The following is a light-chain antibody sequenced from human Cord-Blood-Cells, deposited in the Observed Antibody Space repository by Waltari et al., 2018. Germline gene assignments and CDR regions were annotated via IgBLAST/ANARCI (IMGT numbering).Light chain of an antibody. CDR1: SSDVGSYNL. J-gene: IGLJ1*01. Sequence: SALTQPASVFGSPGPSLTISCTGSSSDVGSYNLVSWYQQHPGKAPKLMIYEGSKRPSGVSNRFSGSKSGNTASLTISGLQAEDEADYYCCSYAGSSTYVFGTGTKVTVL. V-gene: IGLV2-23*01. CDR2: EGS. CDR3: CSYAGSSTYV.